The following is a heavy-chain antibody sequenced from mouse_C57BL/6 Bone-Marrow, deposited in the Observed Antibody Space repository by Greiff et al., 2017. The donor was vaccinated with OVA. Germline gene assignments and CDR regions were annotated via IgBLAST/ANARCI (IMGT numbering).Heavy chain of an antibody. Sequence: EVKLVESGGDLVKPGGSLKLSCAASGFTFSSYGMSWVRQTPDKRLEWVATISSGGSYTYYPDSVKGRFTISRDNAKNTLYLQMSSLKSEDTAMYYCARLSMDYWGQGTSVTVSS. V-gene: IGHV5-6*02. CDR3: ARLSMDY. J-gene: IGHJ4*01. CDR2: ISSGGSYT. CDR1: GFTFSSYG.